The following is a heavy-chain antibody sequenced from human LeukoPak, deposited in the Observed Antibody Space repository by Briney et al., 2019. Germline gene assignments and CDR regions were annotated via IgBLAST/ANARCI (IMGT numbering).Heavy chain of an antibody. Sequence: GGSLRLSCAASGFTFSSYWMSWVRQAPGKGLEWVANINQDGSEKNYVDSVKGRFTISRDNAKNSLYLQMNSLRVEDTAVYYCSSGKSVGAMDFWGQGTLVTVSS. CDR2: INQDGSEK. J-gene: IGHJ4*02. CDR3: SSGKSVGAMDF. D-gene: IGHD1-26*01. CDR1: GFTFSSYW. V-gene: IGHV3-7*01.